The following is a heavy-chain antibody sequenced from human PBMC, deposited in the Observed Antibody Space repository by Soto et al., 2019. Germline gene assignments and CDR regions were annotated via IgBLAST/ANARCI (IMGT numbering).Heavy chain of an antibody. CDR3: ARASSVIVVVPTADGRDV. D-gene: IGHD3-22*01. CDR1: GGSISSGDYY. V-gene: IGHV4-30-4*01. Sequence: SETLSLTCTVSGGSISSGDYYWSWIRQPPGKGLEWIGYIYYSGSTYYNPSLKSRVTISVDTSKNQFSLKLSSVTAADTAVYYCARASSVIVVVPTADGRDVWGQGTTVTVSS. J-gene: IGHJ6*02. CDR2: IYYSGST.